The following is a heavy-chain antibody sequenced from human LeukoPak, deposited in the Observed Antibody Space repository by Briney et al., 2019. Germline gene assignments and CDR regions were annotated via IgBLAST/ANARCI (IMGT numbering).Heavy chain of an antibody. J-gene: IGHJ5*02. CDR1: GGSISSGGYS. CDR2: IYHSRST. CDR3: ARGGSSWPFDP. D-gene: IGHD6-13*01. V-gene: IGHV4-30-2*01. Sequence: SQTLSLTCAVSGGSISSGGYSWSWIRQPPGKGLEWIGYIYHSRSTYYNPSLKSRVTISVDRSKNQFSLKLSSVTAADTAVYYCARGGSSWPFDPWGQGTLVTVSS.